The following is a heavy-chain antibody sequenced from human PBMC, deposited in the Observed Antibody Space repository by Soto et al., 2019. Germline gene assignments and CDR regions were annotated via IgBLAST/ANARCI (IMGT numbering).Heavy chain of an antibody. CDR1: GYTFTSYH. V-gene: IGHV1-18*01. J-gene: IGHJ4*02. CDR3: ARYAPPADY. Sequence: QVQLVQSGAEVKKPGASVKVSCKASGYTFTSYHINWVRQAPGQGLEWMGWISAYNGNTNYAQKLQGRVTMITYTSTRTAYMELRSLRSDVTAVYFCARYAPPADYWGQGTRVNVSS. D-gene: IGHD2-2*01. CDR2: ISAYNGNT.